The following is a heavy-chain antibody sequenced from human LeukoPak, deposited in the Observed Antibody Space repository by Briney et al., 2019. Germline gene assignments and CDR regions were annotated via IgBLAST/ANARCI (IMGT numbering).Heavy chain of an antibody. J-gene: IGHJ4*02. Sequence: GGSLRLPCAASGFTFSSYAMSWVRQAPGKGLEWVSAISGSGGSTYYADSVKGRFTISRDNSKNTLYLQMNSLRAEDTAVYDCAKYSYYDFWSGYFDYWGQGTLVTVSS. CDR1: GFTFSSYA. V-gene: IGHV3-23*01. D-gene: IGHD3-3*01. CDR3: AKYSYYDFWSGYFDY. CDR2: ISGSGGST.